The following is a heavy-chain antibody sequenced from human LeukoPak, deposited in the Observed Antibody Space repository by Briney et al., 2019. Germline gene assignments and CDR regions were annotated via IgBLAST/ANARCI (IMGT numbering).Heavy chain of an antibody. V-gene: IGHV3-15*01. D-gene: IGHD6-13*01. CDR1: GFTFSNAW. CDR2: IKSKTGGGTT. CDR3: TTGPIGKIAAADFDY. Sequence: GGSLSLSCAASGFTFSNAWMSWVRQAPGKGLEWVGRIKSKTGGGTTDYAAPVKGRFTISRDDSKNTLYLQMNSLKTEDTAVYYCTTGPIGKIAAADFDYWGQGTLVTVSS. J-gene: IGHJ4*02.